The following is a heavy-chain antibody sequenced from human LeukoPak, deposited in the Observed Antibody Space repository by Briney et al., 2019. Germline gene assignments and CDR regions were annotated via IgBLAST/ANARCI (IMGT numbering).Heavy chain of an antibody. J-gene: IGHJ4*02. CDR1: GYTFTGYS. CDR3: ARKKVGSSFPLDY. Sequence: ASVKASCKASGYTFTGYSMHWVRQAPGQGLEWMGWINPNSGGTDSAQKFQGRVTMTRDTSISTVYMELSRLRSDDTAVYYCARKKVGSSFPLDYWGQGTLVTVSS. CDR2: INPNSGGT. D-gene: IGHD1-26*01. V-gene: IGHV1-2*02.